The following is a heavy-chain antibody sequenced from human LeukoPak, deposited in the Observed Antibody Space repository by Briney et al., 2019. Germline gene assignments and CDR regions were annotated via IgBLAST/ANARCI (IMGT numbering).Heavy chain of an antibody. CDR1: GYSISSGYN. V-gene: IGHV4-38-2*01. CDR2: IYHSGST. D-gene: IGHD3-3*01. Sequence: KPSETLSLTCAVSGYSISSGYNWGWIRQPPGKGLEWIGSIYHSGSTYYNPSLKSRVTISVDTSKNQFSLKLSSVTAADTAVYYCASQETYYDFWSGYHRFDPWGQGTLVTVSS. J-gene: IGHJ5*02. CDR3: ASQETYYDFWSGYHRFDP.